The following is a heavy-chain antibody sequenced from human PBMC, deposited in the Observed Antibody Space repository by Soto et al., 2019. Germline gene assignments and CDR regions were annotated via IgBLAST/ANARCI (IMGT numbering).Heavy chain of an antibody. CDR2: INHSGTA. J-gene: IGHJ6*02. V-gene: IGHV4-34*01. D-gene: IGHD3-22*01. CDR1: Y. CDR3: ARGQESTYDTSGYLPYYYYGLDV. Sequence: YHNWIRQSPGKVLEWIGEINHSGTANYSPSLKGRVTMSVDTSKNQFSLRLRSVTAADTAVYFCARGQESTYDTSGYLPYYYYGLDVWGQGTTVTVSS.